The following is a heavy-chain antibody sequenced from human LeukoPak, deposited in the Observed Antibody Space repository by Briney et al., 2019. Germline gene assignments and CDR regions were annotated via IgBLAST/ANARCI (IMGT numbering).Heavy chain of an antibody. CDR3: ARDFLPSSYYYYYGMDV. D-gene: IGHD2/OR15-2a*01. CDR1: GGSISSGSYY. V-gene: IGHV4-61*02. CDR2: IYSSGST. Sequence: SQTLSLTCTVSGGSISSGSYYWSWIRQPAGKGLEWIGRIYSSGSTNYNPSLESRVTISVDTSENQFSLKLSSVAATDTAVYYCARDFLPSSYYYYYGMDVWGQGATVTVSS. J-gene: IGHJ6*02.